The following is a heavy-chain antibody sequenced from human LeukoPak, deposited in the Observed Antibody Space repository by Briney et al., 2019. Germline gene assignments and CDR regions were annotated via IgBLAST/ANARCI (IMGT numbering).Heavy chain of an antibody. Sequence: SVTVSCMASGYTFTSYYMHWVRQAPGQGLVWMGIINPSGGSTSYAQKFQGRVTMTRDTSTSTVYMELSRLRSDDTAVYYCATDIVVVVAAHSDYWGQGTLVTVSS. D-gene: IGHD2-15*01. CDR1: GYTFTSYY. CDR2: INPSGGST. CDR3: ATDIVVVVAAHSDY. J-gene: IGHJ4*02. V-gene: IGHV1-46*01.